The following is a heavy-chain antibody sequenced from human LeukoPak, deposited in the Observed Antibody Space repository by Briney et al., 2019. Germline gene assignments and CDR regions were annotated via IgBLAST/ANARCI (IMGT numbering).Heavy chain of an antibody. CDR1: GFTFSSYS. J-gene: IGHJ3*02. D-gene: IGHD3-3*01. Sequence: GGSLRLSCAASGFTFSSYSMNWVRQAPGKGLEWVSYISSSSSTIYYADSVKGRFTISRDNAKNSLYLQMNSLRAEDTAVYYCARSLRSPFDFWSGYSTGDDAFDIWGQGTMVTVSS. CDR3: ARSLRSPFDFWSGYSTGDDAFDI. CDR2: ISSSSSTI. V-gene: IGHV3-48*01.